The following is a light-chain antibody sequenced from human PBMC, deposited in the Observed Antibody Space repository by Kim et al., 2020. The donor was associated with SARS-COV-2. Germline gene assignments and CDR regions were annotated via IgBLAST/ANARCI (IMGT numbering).Light chain of an antibody. CDR1: QDISNF. J-gene: IGKJ4*01. V-gene: IGKV1-33*01. CDR2: DAS. CDR3: QQYDSLPPT. Sequence: DIQMTQSPSSLSASVGDRVTIICRASQDISNFLNWYQQKPGKAPKLLIYDASNLETGVPSRFSGSGSGTDFSFTISSLQPEDIATYYCQQYDSLPPTFGGGTKVDIK.